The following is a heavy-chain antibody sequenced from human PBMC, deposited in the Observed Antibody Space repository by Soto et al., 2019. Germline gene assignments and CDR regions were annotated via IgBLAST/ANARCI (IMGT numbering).Heavy chain of an antibody. J-gene: IGHJ4*02. CDR2: IWYDGTNK. CDR3: ARERERYDYGSGSYACDY. Sequence: QVQLVESGGGVVQPGRSLRLSCAASGFTFRHYGMHWVRHAPGKGLDWVAVIWYDGTNKYYVDSVKGRFTISRDNSKKTLYLQMSSLRAEDTAVYYCARERERYDYGSGSYACDYWGQGTMVTVSS. V-gene: IGHV3-33*01. D-gene: IGHD3-10*01. CDR1: GFTFRHYG.